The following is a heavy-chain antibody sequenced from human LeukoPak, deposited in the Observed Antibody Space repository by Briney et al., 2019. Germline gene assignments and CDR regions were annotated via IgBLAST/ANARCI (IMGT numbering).Heavy chain of an antibody. J-gene: IGHJ4*02. Sequence: PSETLSLTCSVSTGSISSAYWSWIRQPPGKGLEWVGSVYSDGSTNHNASLKSRVTMSVDRSKNQISLKLSSVTAADTAVYYCARHEDGTTLDYWGQGTLVSVSS. CDR1: TGSISSAY. CDR3: ARHEDGTTLDY. D-gene: IGHD1-7*01. CDR2: VYSDGST. V-gene: IGHV4-59*08.